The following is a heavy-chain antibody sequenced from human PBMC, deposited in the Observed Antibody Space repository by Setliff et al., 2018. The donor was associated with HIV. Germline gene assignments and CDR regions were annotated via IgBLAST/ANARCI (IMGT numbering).Heavy chain of an antibody. CDR3: ARDPSSGIYYDSSGQYFQN. Sequence: ASVKVSCKASGYIFTSYGISWVRQAPGQGLEWMGWISAYNGNTNYAQKFQGRVSMTIDTSTSTAYMGLRSLRPDDTAVYSCARDPSSGIYYDSSGQYFQNWGQGTLVTVSS. V-gene: IGHV1-18*01. CDR2: ISAYNGNT. J-gene: IGHJ1*01. D-gene: IGHD3-22*01. CDR1: GYIFTSYG.